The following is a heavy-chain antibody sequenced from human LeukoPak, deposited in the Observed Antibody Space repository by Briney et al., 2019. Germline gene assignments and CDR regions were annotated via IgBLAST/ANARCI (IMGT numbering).Heavy chain of an antibody. V-gene: IGHV1-69*13. CDR2: IIPIFGTA. D-gene: IGHD3-10*01. CDR3: ASGTYYYGSGSYYDQFDY. J-gene: IGHJ4*02. Sequence: ASVKVSCKASGGTFSSYAISWVRQAPGQGLEWMGGIIPIFGTANYAQKFQGRVTITADESTSTAYMELSSLRSEDTAVYYCASGTYYYGSGSYYDQFDYWGQGTLVTVSS. CDR1: GGTFSSYA.